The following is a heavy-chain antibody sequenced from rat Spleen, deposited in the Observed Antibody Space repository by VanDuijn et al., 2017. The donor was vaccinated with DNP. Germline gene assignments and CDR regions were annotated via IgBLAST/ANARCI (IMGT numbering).Heavy chain of an antibody. CDR1: GFTFSNSD. V-gene: IGHV5-46*01. D-gene: IGHD1-6*01. J-gene: IGHJ2*01. Sequence: EVQLVESGGGLVQPGRSMKLSCAASGFTFSNSDMAWVRRAPTKGLEWVTTISASGGSTYYRDSVKGRFTVSRENAQSTLYLQMNSLKSEDTATYYCTRGVYYGSSWAFDYWGHGVMVTVSS. CDR2: ISASGGST. CDR3: TRGVYYGSSWAFDY.